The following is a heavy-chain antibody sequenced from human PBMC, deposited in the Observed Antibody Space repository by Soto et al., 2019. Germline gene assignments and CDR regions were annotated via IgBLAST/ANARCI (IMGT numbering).Heavy chain of an antibody. V-gene: IGHV3-21*01. CDR2: ISSSSSYI. CDR3: ARDRGGGEIDGFDP. D-gene: IGHD7-27*01. Sequence: GGSLRLSCAASGFTFSSYSMNWVRQAPGKGLEWVSSISSSSSYIYYADSVKGRFTISRDNAKNSLYLQMNSLRAEDTAVYYCARDRGGGEIDGFDPWGQGTLVTVSS. J-gene: IGHJ5*02. CDR1: GFTFSSYS.